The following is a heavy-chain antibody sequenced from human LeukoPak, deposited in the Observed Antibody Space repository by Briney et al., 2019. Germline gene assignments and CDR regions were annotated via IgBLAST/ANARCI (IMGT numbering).Heavy chain of an antibody. CDR3: ASNMITFGGVIVNSDYGMDV. J-gene: IGHJ6*02. D-gene: IGHD3-16*02. V-gene: IGHV1-46*01. Sequence: GASVKVSCKASGYTFTSYYMHWVRQAPGQGLEWMGIINPSGGSTSYAQKFQGRVTMTRDTSTSTVYMELSSLRSEDTAVYYCASNMITFGGVIVNSDYGMDVWGQGATVTVSS. CDR2: INPSGGST. CDR1: GYTFTSYY.